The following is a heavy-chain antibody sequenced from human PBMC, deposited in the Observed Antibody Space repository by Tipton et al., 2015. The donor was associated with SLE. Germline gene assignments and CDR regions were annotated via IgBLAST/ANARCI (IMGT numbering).Heavy chain of an antibody. V-gene: IGHV4-39*01. CDR3: ASQVGTMVRGVPSPFY. CDR1: GGSISSSSYY. D-gene: IGHD3-10*01. Sequence: TLSLTCTVSGGSISSSSYYWGWIRQPPGKGLEWIGSIYYSGSTYYNPSLKSRVTISVDTSKNQFSLKLSSVTAADTAVFYCASQVGTMVRGVPSPFYWGQGTLVTVSS. J-gene: IGHJ4*02. CDR2: IYYSGST.